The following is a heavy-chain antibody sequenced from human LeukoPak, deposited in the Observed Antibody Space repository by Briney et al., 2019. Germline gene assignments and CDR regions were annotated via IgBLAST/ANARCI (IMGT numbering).Heavy chain of an antibody. J-gene: IGHJ4*02. D-gene: IGHD6-6*01. Sequence: GGSLRLSCSASGLTFSNYAMRWVRQAPGKGLEWVALISYGGSAKFYADSVKGRFTISRDNSKSTLDLQMNSLRTEDTAVYYCARVRDQRVYYFDYWGQGSLVTVSS. CDR2: ISYGGSAK. CDR1: GLTFSNYA. V-gene: IGHV3-30*04. CDR3: ARVRDQRVYYFDY.